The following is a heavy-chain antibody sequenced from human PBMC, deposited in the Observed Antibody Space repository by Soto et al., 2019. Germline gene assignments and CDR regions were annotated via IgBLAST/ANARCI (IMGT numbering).Heavy chain of an antibody. CDR1: GGSISSGGYY. CDR2: IYYSGST. V-gene: IGHV4-31*03. Sequence: QVQLQESGPGLVKPSQTLSLTCTVSGGSISSGGYYWSWIRQHPGKGLEWIGYIYYSGSTYYNPSLKSRVTISVDTSKHQFSLKLSSVTAADTAVYYCARTPYDILTDYYFDYWGQGTLVTVSS. D-gene: IGHD3-9*01. J-gene: IGHJ4*02. CDR3: ARTPYDILTDYYFDY.